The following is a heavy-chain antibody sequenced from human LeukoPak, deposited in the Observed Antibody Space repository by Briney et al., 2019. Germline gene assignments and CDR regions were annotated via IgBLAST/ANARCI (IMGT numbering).Heavy chain of an antibody. V-gene: IGHV1-69*01. CDR3: ARGLDCSSTSCYTGGGSDYYYGMDV. J-gene: IGHJ6*02. CDR1: GGTFSSYA. D-gene: IGHD2-2*02. Sequence: ASVKVSCKASGGTFSSYAISWVRQAPGQGLEWMGGIIPIFGTANYAQKFQGRVTITADESTSTAYMELSSLRSEDTAVYYCARGLDCSSTSCYTGGGSDYYYGMDVWGQGTTVTVSS. CDR2: IIPIFGTA.